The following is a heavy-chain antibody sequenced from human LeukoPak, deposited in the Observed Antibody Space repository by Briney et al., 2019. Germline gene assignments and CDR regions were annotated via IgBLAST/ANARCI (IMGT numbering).Heavy chain of an antibody. CDR3: ARRGYSDSSGYDY. CDR1: GGSISSSS. CDR2: ISGDSSDI. Sequence: KPSETLSLTCTVSGGSISSSSYYWGWIRQPPGKGLEWVSSISGDSSDIYYADSVMGRSTISRDNAKNSVYLQINSLRAEDTAIYYCARRGYSDSSGYDYWGQGTLVTVSS. V-gene: IGHV3-21*01. D-gene: IGHD3-22*01. J-gene: IGHJ4*02.